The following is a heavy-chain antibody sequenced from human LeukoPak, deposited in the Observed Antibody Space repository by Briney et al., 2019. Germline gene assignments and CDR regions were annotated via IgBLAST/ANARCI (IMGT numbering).Heavy chain of an antibody. V-gene: IGHV1-69*05. D-gene: IGHD2-2*01. CDR1: GGTFSSYA. CDR2: IIPIFGTA. CDR3: AGYDDCSSTSCRAMDV. J-gene: IGHJ6*03. Sequence: ASVKVSCKASGGTFSSYAISWVRQAPGQGLEWMGGIIPIFGTANYAQKFQGRVTITTDESTSTAYMELSSLRSEDTAVYYCAGYDDCSSTSCRAMDVWGKGTTVTVSS.